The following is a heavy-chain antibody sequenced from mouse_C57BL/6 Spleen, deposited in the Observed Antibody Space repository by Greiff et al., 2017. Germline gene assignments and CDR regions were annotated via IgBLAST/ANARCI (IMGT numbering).Heavy chain of an antibody. CDR3: TRTMDY. CDR1: GYTFTDYE. Sequence: QVQLQQSGAELVRPGASVTLSCKASGYTFTDYEMHWVKQTPVNGLEWIGAIDPETGGTAYNQKFKGKAILTADKSSSTAYMELRSLTSEDSAVYYCTRTMDYWGQGTSVTVSS. V-gene: IGHV1-15*01. CDR2: IDPETGGT. J-gene: IGHJ4*01.